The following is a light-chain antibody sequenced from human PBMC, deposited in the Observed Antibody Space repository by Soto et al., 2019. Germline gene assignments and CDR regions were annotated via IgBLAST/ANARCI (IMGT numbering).Light chain of an antibody. Sequence: EKVMTQSPVTLSVSPGERATLSCRASQSVSSNLAWYQRKPGQAPRLLIYGASTRATGIPARFSGSGSGTEFTLTISILQSEDFAVYYCQQYNNWPPLTFGGGTKVEIK. J-gene: IGKJ4*01. V-gene: IGKV3-15*01. CDR1: QSVSSN. CDR3: QQYNNWPPLT. CDR2: GAS.